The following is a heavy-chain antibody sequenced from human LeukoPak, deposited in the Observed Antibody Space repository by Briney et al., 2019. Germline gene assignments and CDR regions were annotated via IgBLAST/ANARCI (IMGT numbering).Heavy chain of an antibody. Sequence: SQTLSLTCTVSGGSISSSSYYWGWIRQPPGKGLEWIGSIYYSGSTYYNPSLKSRVTIPVDTSKNQFSLKLSSVTAADTAVYYCARDHGYYYGSGEDYYYGMDVWGQGTTVTVSS. CDR2: IYYSGST. CDR3: ARDHGYYYGSGEDYYYGMDV. V-gene: IGHV4-39*07. J-gene: IGHJ6*02. D-gene: IGHD3-10*01. CDR1: GGSISSSSYY.